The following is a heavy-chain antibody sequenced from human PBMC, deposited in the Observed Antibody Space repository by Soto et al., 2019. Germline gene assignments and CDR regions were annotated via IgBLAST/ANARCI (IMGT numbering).Heavy chain of an antibody. Sequence: PSETLSLTCTVSGGSISSSSYYWGWIRQPPGKGLEWIGGIYYSGSTYYNPSLKSRVTISVDTSKNQFSLKLSSETAADTAVYYCARLRLVRTSRHFPYYYYYGMDVWGQGTTVTVSS. CDR1: GGSISSSSYY. CDR3: ARLRLVRTSRHFPYYYYYGMDV. D-gene: IGHD6-19*01. J-gene: IGHJ6*02. V-gene: IGHV4-39*01. CDR2: IYYSGST.